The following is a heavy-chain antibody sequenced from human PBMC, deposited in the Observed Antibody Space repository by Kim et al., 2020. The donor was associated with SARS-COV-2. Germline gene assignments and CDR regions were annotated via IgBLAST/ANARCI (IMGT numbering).Heavy chain of an antibody. Sequence: SETLSLTCAVYGGSFSGYYWSWIRQPPGKGLEWIGEINHSGSTNYNPSLKSRVTISVDTSKNQFSLKLSSVTAADTAVYYCARFWKYGAYFDYWGQGTLVTVSS. CDR1: GGSFSGYY. D-gene: IGHD3-3*01. CDR3: ARFWKYGAYFDY. J-gene: IGHJ4*02. CDR2: INHSGST. V-gene: IGHV4-34*01.